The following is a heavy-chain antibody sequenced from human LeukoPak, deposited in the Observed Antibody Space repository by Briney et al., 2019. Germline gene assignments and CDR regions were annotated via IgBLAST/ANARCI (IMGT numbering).Heavy chain of an antibody. CDR1: GYTFTSYG. J-gene: IGHJ3*02. V-gene: IGHV1-18*01. Sequence: GASVKVSCKASGYTFTSYGISWVRQAPGQGLEWMGWISAYNGNTNYAQKLQGRVTMTTDTSTSTAYMELRSLRSDDTAVYYCARDLVLAYCGGDCYRHDAFDIWGQGTVVTVSS. CDR3: ARDLVLAYCGGDCYRHDAFDI. D-gene: IGHD2-21*01. CDR2: ISAYNGNT.